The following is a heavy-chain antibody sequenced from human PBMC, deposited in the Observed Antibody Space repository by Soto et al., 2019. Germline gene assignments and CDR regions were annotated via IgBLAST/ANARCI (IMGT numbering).Heavy chain of an antibody. CDR2: ISYDGSNK. V-gene: IGHV3-30*18. CDR1: GFMFSSYG. Sequence: QVQLVESGGGVVQPGGSLRLSCAGSGFMFSSYGMHWVRQAPGKGLEWVAGISYDGSNKYYTDSVKGRFTISRDNSKNTLYLQMNSLRTEDTAVYYCAKDSYYHDSSGYYVFDHWGQGTQVTVSS. CDR3: AKDSYYHDSSGYYVFDH. D-gene: IGHD3-22*01. J-gene: IGHJ4*02.